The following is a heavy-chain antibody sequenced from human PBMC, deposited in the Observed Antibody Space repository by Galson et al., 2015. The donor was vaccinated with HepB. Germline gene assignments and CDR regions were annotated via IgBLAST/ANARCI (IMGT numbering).Heavy chain of an antibody. V-gene: IGHV3-53*01. CDR1: GFTVSSNY. D-gene: IGHD2-8*02. CDR3: ARDPTGEGGDY. Sequence: SLRLSCAASGFTVSSNYMSWVRQAPGKGPEWVSVIYSGGSTYYADSVKGRFTISRDNSKNTPYLQMNSLRAEDTAVYYCARDPTGEGGDYWGQGTLVTVSS. CDR2: IYSGGST. J-gene: IGHJ4*02.